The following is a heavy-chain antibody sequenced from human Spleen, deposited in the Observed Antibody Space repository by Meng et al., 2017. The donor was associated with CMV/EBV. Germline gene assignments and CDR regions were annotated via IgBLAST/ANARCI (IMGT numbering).Heavy chain of an antibody. J-gene: IGHJ4*02. V-gene: IGHV4-31*03. CDR1: GDSISSGGYY. Sequence: SETLSLTCTVSGDSISSGGYYWSWIRQHPGKGLEWIGYIYYSGSTHYNPSLKSRLIISVDTSKNQFSLKLSSVTAADTAVYYCARDRGTVTTIDYWGQGTLVTVSS. D-gene: IGHD4-17*01. CDR3: ARDRGTVTTIDY. CDR2: IYYSGST.